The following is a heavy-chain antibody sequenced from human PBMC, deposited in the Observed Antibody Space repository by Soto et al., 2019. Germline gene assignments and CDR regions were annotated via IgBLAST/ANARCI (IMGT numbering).Heavy chain of an antibody. V-gene: IGHV1-3*01. CDR3: ARSSSGTYYYYRIDV. J-gene: IGHJ6*02. CDR1: GYTFTTYT. CDR2: IDAGSGNT. Sequence: QVQLVQSGAEVKKPGASLKVSCKTSGYTFTTYTIHWVRQAPGQRLEWMGWIDAGSGNTKYSQKFQGGVTISRDTYASTASMELSSLRSEDTAVYYCARSSSGTYYYYRIDVWGQGTTVTVSS. D-gene: IGHD1-26*01.